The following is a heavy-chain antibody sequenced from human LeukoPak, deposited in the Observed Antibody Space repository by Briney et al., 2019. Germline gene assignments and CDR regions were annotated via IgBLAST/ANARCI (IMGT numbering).Heavy chain of an antibody. Sequence: GGSLRLSCAASGFTFSSYAMHWVRQAPGEGLEWVTVISYHARDQFYADSVKGRFTVSRDNSKNTLYLQMNSLRAEDSAVYYCAAQPCSGGVCYLDYWGQGTLVTVSS. CDR3: AAQPCSGGVCYLDY. D-gene: IGHD2-8*02. CDR2: ISYHARDQ. CDR1: GFTFSSYA. V-gene: IGHV3-30*04. J-gene: IGHJ4*02.